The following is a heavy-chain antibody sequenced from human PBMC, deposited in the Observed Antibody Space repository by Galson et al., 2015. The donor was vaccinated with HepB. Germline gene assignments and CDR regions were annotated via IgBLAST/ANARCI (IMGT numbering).Heavy chain of an antibody. D-gene: IGHD3-22*01. CDR3: ARSYYDSSGYYQNYYYYGMDV. V-gene: IGHV1-69*13. J-gene: IGHJ6*02. CDR2: IIPIFGTA. CDR1: GGTFSSYA. Sequence: SVKVSCKASGGTFSSYAISWVRQAPGQGLEWMGGIIPIFGTANYAQKFQGRVTITADESTSTAYMELSSLRSEDTAVYYCARSYYDSSGYYQNYYYYGMDVWGQGTTVTVSS.